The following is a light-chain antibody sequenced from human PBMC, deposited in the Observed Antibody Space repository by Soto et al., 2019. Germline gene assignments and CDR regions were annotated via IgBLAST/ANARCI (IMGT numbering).Light chain of an antibody. CDR3: QKYDNVPLT. V-gene: IGKV1-33*01. CDR2: DAS. Sequence: DIQMTQSPSSLSASVGDRVTIACQASQDINNYLNWYQHKPGTAPKLLIYDASNLETGVPTRFSGSGSGTDFTLTISSLQPEDFATYYCQKYDNVPLTFGGGTKVEIK. J-gene: IGKJ4*01. CDR1: QDINNY.